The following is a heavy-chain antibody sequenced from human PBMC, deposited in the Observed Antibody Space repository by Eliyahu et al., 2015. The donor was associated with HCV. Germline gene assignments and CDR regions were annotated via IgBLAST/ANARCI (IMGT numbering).Heavy chain of an antibody. CDR2: IYHSGST. CDR3: ARALWLPNSGAFDI. D-gene: IGHD5-12*01. J-gene: IGHJ3*02. Sequence: QLQLQESGSGLVKPSQTLSLTCAVSGGSISSGGYSWSWIRQPPGKGLEWIGYIYHSGSTSYNPSLKSRVTISVDRSKNQFSLKLSSVTAADTAVYYCARALWLPNSGAFDIWGQGTMVTDLF. V-gene: IGHV4-30-2*01. CDR1: GGSISSGGYS.